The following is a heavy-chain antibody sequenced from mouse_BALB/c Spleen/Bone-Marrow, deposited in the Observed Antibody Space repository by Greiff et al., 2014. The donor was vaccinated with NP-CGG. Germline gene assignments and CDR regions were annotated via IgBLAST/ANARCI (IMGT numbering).Heavy chain of an antibody. CDR2: ISDGGTYT. Sequence: EVKVVESGGGLVKPGGSLKLSCAASGFTFSDFYMFWFRQTPEKRLEWVATISDGGTYTYYPDSVKGRLTISRDNAKNNLYLQMSSLKSEDTAIYYCARSGERYGAMDYWGQGTSVTVSS. V-gene: IGHV5-4*02. J-gene: IGHJ4*01. CDR1: GFTFSDFY. CDR3: ARSGERYGAMDY. D-gene: IGHD1-1*02.